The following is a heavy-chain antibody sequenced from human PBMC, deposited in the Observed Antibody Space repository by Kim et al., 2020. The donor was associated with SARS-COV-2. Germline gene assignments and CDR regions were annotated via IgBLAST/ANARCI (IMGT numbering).Heavy chain of an antibody. D-gene: IGHD3-9*01. CDR2: IYSGGST. CDR1: GFTVSSNY. Sequence: GGSLRLSCAASGFTVSSNYMSWVRQAPGKGLEWVSVIYSGGSTYYADSVKGRFTISRDNSKNTLYLQMNSLRAEDTAVYYCAREGLSLDSFDYWGQGTLVTVSS. J-gene: IGHJ4*02. V-gene: IGHV3-53*01. CDR3: AREGLSLDSFDY.